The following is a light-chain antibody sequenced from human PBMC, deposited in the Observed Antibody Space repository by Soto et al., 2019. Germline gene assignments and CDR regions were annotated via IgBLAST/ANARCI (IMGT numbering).Light chain of an antibody. CDR1: TGGVTSGYY. V-gene: IGLV7-43*01. Sequence: QTVVTQEPSLTVSPGGTVTLTCASSTGGVTSGYYPNWFQQKPGQAPRSLIYSTSNKHFWTPARFSGSLLGGKAALTLSGVQPEDEAEYYCLLYYSGAWIFGGGTQLTVL. J-gene: IGLJ2*01. CDR2: STS. CDR3: LLYYSGAWI.